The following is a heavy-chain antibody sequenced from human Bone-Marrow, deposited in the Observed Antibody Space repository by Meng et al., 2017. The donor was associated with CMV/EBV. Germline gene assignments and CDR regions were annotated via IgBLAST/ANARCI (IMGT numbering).Heavy chain of an antibody. J-gene: IGHJ4*02. V-gene: IGHV3-23*01. CDR2: ISGGGDST. CDR1: GFTFSNYA. Sequence: GESLKISCAASGFTFSNYAMSWVRQAPGKGLEWVSAISGGGDSTYYADSVKGRFTISRDNSKNTLYLQMNSLRAEDTAVYYCAKSPTGYWGQGTLVTFSS. CDR3: AKSPTGY.